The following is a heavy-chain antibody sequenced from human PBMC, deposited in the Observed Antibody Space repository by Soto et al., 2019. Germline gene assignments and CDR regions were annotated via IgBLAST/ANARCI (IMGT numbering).Heavy chain of an antibody. CDR2: IDGDDGDESAT. Sequence: EVQLVESGGGLVQPGGSLRLSCAASGFTFMNFWMQWVRLAPGKGLEWVAGIDGDDGDESATNYAGSVQGRFLISRDNAKNTPHLQMSSLRAEDTAVYYCVRDSHGDYWGQGTLVTVSP. V-gene: IGHV3-74*01. J-gene: IGHJ4*02. CDR1: GFTFMNFW. CDR3: VRDSHGDY.